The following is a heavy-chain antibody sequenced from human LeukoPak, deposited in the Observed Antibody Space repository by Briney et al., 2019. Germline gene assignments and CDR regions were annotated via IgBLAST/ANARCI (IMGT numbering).Heavy chain of an antibody. Sequence: SETLPLTCAVSGYSISSGYYWGWIRQPPGKGLEWIGSIYHSGSTYYNPSLKSRVTISVDTSKNQFSLKLSSVTAADTAVYYCARAYCGGDCYPPYNWFDPWGQGTLVTVSS. V-gene: IGHV4-38-2*01. D-gene: IGHD2-21*01. CDR1: GYSISSGYY. CDR2: IYHSGST. CDR3: ARAYCGGDCYPPYNWFDP. J-gene: IGHJ5*02.